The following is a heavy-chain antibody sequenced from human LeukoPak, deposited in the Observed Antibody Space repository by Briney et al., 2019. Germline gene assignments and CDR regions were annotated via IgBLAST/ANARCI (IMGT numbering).Heavy chain of an antibody. J-gene: IGHJ4*02. CDR1: GFIFSSYG. D-gene: IGHD5-24*01. CDR2: TRYDGSRK. Sequence: GGSLRLSCAASGFIFSSYGMHWVRQAPDKGLEWVAFTRYDGSRKYYADSVKGRFTISRDNSKNTLYLQMNSLRAEDTALYYCARSDDYNSRNVFNYWGQGTLVTVSS. CDR3: ARSDDYNSRNVFNY. V-gene: IGHV3-30*02.